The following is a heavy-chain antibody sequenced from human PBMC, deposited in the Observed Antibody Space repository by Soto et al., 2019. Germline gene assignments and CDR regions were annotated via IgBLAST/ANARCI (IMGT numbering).Heavy chain of an antibody. CDR1: GFKFVDYH. CDR3: ARARPEFVMVVGDTPGYYGMDV. V-gene: IGHV3-11*01. D-gene: IGHD2-15*01. CDR2: INSGGTSI. Sequence: PGGSLRLSCAGSGFKFVDYHMTWIRQAPGKGLEWVSYINSGGTSIYYADSLKGRFAISRDNAENSVYLQINGLRVGDTAVYFCARARPEFVMVVGDTPGYYGMDVWGQETTVTVS. J-gene: IGHJ6*02.